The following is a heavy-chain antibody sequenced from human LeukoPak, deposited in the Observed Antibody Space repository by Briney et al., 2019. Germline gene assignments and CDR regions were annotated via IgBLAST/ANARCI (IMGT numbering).Heavy chain of an antibody. J-gene: IGHJ4*02. CDR1: GFTYSSYW. CDR3: AKWGYGRWSVTTAHFDY. D-gene: IGHD4-17*01. Sequence: GGSLRLSCVASGFTYSSYWMSWVRQAPGKGLEWVANIKRDGSEKNYMDSAMGRFTISRDNSKNTLYLQMNSLRAEDTAVYYCAKWGYGRWSVTTAHFDYWGQGTLVTVSS. V-gene: IGHV3-7*01. CDR2: IKRDGSEK.